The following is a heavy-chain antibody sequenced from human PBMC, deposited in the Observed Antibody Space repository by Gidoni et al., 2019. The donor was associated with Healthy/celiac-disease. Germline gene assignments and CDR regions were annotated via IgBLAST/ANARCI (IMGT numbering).Heavy chain of an antibody. CDR1: FSSYA. CDR2: ISGSGGST. CDR3: AKIKQLADAFDI. J-gene: IGHJ3*02. D-gene: IGHD6-13*01. Sequence: FSSYAMSWVRQAPGKGLEWVSAISGSGGSTYYADSVKGRFTISRDNSKNTLYLQMNSLRAEDTAVYYCAKIKQLADAFDIWGQGTMVTVSS. V-gene: IGHV3-23*01.